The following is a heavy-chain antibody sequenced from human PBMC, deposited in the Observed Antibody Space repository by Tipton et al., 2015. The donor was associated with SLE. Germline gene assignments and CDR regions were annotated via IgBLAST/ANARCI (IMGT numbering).Heavy chain of an antibody. D-gene: IGHD5-18*01. CDR3: AKDGGYSYGLDAFDI. J-gene: IGHJ3*02. V-gene: IGHV4-34*01. CDR2: MSHSGGT. Sequence: LRLSCAVYGGSFSGYYGSWIRQPPGKGLEWIGEMSHSGGTNYNPSLKSRVTISVDTSKNQFSLKLSSVTAADTAVYYCAKDGGYSYGLDAFDIWGQGTMVTVSS. CDR1: GGSFSGYY.